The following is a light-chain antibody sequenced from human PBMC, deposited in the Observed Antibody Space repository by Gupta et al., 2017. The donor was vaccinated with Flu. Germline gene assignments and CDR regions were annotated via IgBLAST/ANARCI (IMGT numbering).Light chain of an antibody. V-gene: IGKV1-5*03. CDR3: QQYIIYPQP. Sequence: INDWLAWYQQKPGKAPKLLIYQASNLESWVPSRFSGSGSGTEFALTISSLQPDDFATYYCQQYIIYPQPFGQGTRVEVK. J-gene: IGKJ1*01. CDR2: QAS. CDR1: INDW.